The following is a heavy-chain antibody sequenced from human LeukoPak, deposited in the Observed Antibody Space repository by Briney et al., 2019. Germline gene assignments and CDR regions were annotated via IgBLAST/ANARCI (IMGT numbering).Heavy chain of an antibody. CDR3: ARVGTIFGVVTSFDP. Sequence: PSETLSLTCTVSGGSISSGDYYWSWIRQPPGKGLEWIGYIYYSGSTYYNPSLKSRVTISVGTSKNQFSLKLSSVTAADTAVYYCARVGTIFGVVTSFDPWGQGTLVTVSS. D-gene: IGHD3-3*01. V-gene: IGHV4-30-4*08. CDR2: IYYSGST. J-gene: IGHJ5*02. CDR1: GGSISSGDYY.